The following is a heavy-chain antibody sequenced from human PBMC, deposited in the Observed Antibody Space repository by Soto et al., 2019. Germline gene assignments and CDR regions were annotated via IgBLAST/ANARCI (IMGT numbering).Heavy chain of an antibody. CDR3: AKLNYDILTGPTGVFDY. Sequence: RLSCAASGFTFSSYAMSWVRQAPGKGLEWVSAISGSGGSTYYADSVKGRFTISRDNSKNTLYLQMNSLRAEDTAVYYCAKLNYDILTGPTGVFDYWGQGTLVTVSS. CDR2: ISGSGGST. V-gene: IGHV3-23*01. CDR1: GFTFSSYA. D-gene: IGHD3-9*01. J-gene: IGHJ4*02.